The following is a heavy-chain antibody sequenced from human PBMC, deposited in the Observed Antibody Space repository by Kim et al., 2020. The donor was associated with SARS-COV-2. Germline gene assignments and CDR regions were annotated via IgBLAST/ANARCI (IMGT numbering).Heavy chain of an antibody. CDR1: GFTFSSYA. CDR3: AKSRAPDS. J-gene: IGHJ4*02. D-gene: IGHD6-13*01. V-gene: IGHV3-23*01. Sequence: GGSLRLSCAASGFTFSSYAMSWVRQAPGKGLEWVSVISNSGDATYYADSVKGRFAISRDNSKNTLHLQMNGLRAEDTAVYYCAKSRAPDSWGQGTLATVS. CDR2: ISNSGDAT.